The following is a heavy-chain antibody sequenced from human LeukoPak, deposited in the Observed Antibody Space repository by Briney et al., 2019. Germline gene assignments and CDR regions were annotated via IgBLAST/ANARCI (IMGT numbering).Heavy chain of an antibody. J-gene: IGHJ4*02. CDR1: GFSLSGYW. CDR2: ISSSSSTI. V-gene: IGHV3-48*02. D-gene: IGHD6-13*01. Sequence: GGSLRLSCVASGFSLSGYWMNWVRQAPGKGLEWVSYISSSSSTIYYADSVEGRFTISRDNAKNSLYLQMNSLRDEDTAVYYCARVAIAAADTSIDYWGQGTLVTVSS. CDR3: ARVAIAAADTSIDY.